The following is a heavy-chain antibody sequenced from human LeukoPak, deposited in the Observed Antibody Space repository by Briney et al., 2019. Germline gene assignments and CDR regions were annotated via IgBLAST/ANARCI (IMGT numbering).Heavy chain of an antibody. D-gene: IGHD3-22*01. V-gene: IGHV4-59*01. J-gene: IGHJ4*02. CDR3: ARVGYYYDSSGYYHQYFDY. CDR1: GGSISSYY. CDR2: IFYSGTT. Sequence: SETLSLTCTVSGGSISSYYWSWIRQPPGKGLEWIGFIFYSGTTNYHPSLKSRVTISVDTSKNQFSLKLSSVTAADTAVYYCARVGYYYDSSGYYHQYFDYWGQGTLVTVSS.